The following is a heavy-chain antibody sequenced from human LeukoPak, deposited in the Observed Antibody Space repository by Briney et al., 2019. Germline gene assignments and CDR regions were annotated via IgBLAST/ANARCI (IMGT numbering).Heavy chain of an antibody. D-gene: IGHD2-2*01. Sequence: PSETLSLTCTVSGGSISSYYWSWIRQPAGKGLEWIGRIYTSGSTNYNPSLKSRFTMSVDTSKNQFSLKLSSVTAADTAVYYCARGVVVPAAIDLDVWGKGTTVTVSS. CDR1: GGSISSYY. V-gene: IGHV4-4*07. J-gene: IGHJ6*04. CDR3: ARGVVVPAAIDLDV. CDR2: IYTSGST.